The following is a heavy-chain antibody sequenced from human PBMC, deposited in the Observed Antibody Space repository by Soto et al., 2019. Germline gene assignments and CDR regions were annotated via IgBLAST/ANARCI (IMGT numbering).Heavy chain of an antibody. CDR3: ARGVVVVPAATYYFDY. V-gene: IGHV4-30-2*01. D-gene: IGHD2-2*01. J-gene: IGHJ4*02. Sequence: NPSETLSLTCAVSGGSISSGGYSWSWIRQPPGKGLEWIGYIYHSGSTYYNPSLKSRVTISVDRSKNQFSLKLSSVTAADTAVYYCARGVVVVPAATYYFDYWGQGTLVTVSS. CDR1: GGSISSGGYS. CDR2: IYHSGST.